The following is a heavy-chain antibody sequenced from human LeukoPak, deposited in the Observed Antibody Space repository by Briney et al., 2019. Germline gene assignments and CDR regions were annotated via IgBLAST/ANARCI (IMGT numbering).Heavy chain of an antibody. D-gene: IGHD1-26*01. CDR1: GASISSYY. Sequence: PSETLSLTCTVSGASISSYYWSWIRQPPGKGLEWIGYMYYSGSTNYNPSLKSRVTISVDTSKNHFSLKLSSVTAADTAVYYCARGGSIVGAIAHDAFDIWGQGTMVTVSP. J-gene: IGHJ3*02. V-gene: IGHV4-59*01. CDR3: ARGGSIVGAIAHDAFDI. CDR2: MYYSGST.